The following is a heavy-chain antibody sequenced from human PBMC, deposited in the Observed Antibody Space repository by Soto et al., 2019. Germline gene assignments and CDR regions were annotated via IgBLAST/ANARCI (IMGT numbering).Heavy chain of an antibody. CDR3: AGGSFYYYMDV. CDR1: GGSITSYY. Sequence: SETLSLTCTVSGGSITSYYWIWLRQPPGKGLEWIGYIYYSGSTNYNPSLKSRVAISLDTSKNQFSLRLSSVTAADTAVYYCAGGSFYYYMDVWGIGTTVTVSS. V-gene: IGHV4-59*01. D-gene: IGHD1-26*01. CDR2: IYYSGST. J-gene: IGHJ6*03.